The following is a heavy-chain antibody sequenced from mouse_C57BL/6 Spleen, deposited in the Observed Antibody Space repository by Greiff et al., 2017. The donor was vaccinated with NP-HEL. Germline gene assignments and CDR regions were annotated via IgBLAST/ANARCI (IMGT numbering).Heavy chain of an antibody. V-gene: IGHV1-26*01. CDR2: INPNNGGT. D-gene: IGHD3-2*02. Sequence: EVQLQQSGPELVKPGASVKISCKASGYTFTDYYMNWVKQSHGKSLEWIGDINPNNGGTSYNQKFKGKATLTVDKSYSTAYMELRSLTSEDSAVYYCAREATLPGAFAYWGQGTLVTVSA. CDR1: GYTFTDYY. CDR3: AREATLPGAFAY. J-gene: IGHJ3*01.